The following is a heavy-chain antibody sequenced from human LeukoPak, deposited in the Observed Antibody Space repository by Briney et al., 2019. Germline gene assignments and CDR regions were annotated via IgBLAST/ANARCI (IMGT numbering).Heavy chain of an antibody. Sequence: RASVKVSCRTSGFPFTSYGFSWVRQAPGQGLEWMGWISAYDGSTKYAQKFQGRVTMAIDTSTTTAYMELRSLRSDDTADYYCARIAHYDLLEALDIWGQRTMVTVSS. J-gene: IGHJ3*02. CDR2: ISAYDGST. CDR3: ARIAHYDLLEALDI. V-gene: IGHV1-18*01. CDR1: GFPFTSYG. D-gene: IGHD3-3*01.